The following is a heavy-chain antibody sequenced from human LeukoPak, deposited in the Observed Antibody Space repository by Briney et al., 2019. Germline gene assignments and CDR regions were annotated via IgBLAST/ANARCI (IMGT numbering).Heavy chain of an antibody. V-gene: IGHV3-33*06. Sequence: PGGSLRLSCAASGFTFSSYGMHWVRQAPGKGLEWVAVIWYDGSNKYYADSVKGRFTISRDNSKNTLYLQMNSLRAEDTAVCYCAKSAQYYYYYYMDVWGKGTTVTVSS. CDR1: GFTFSSYG. J-gene: IGHJ6*03. CDR3: AKSAQYYYYYYMDV. CDR2: IWYDGSNK.